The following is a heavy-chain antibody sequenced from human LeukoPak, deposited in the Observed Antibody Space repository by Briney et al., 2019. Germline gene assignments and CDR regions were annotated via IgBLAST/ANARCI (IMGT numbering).Heavy chain of an antibody. CDR3: ARDQYSSSWYLSDHYFYGMDV. V-gene: IGHV1-18*01. Sequence: GASVKVSCKASAYTFISYGISWVRQAPGQGLEWMGWISAYNGNTNYAQKLQGRVTKTTDTSTSTAYMELRSLRSDDTAVYYCARDQYSSSWYLSDHYFYGMDVWGQGTTVTVSS. CDR1: AYTFISYG. CDR2: ISAYNGNT. D-gene: IGHD6-13*01. J-gene: IGHJ6*02.